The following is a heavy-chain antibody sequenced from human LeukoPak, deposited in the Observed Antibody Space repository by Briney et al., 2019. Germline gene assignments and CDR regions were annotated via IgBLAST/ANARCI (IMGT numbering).Heavy chain of an antibody. Sequence: PGGSLRLSCTASGFTFSSHWMTWVRQPPGKGLEWVANIKEDGGVEYYVDSVKGRFTISRDSTKNALYLQMNNLRADDTAVYFCARDSRWLLDYWGQGTLITVSS. V-gene: IGHV3-7*03. J-gene: IGHJ4*02. D-gene: IGHD6-19*01. CDR1: GFTFSSHW. CDR2: IKEDGGVE. CDR3: ARDSRWLLDY.